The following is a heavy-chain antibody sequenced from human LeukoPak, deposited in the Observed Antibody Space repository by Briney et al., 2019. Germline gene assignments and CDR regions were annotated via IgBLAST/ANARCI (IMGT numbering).Heavy chain of an antibody. Sequence: ASVKVSCKASGYTFTSYYMHWVRQAPGQGLEWMGIINPSGGSTSYAQKFQGRVTMTRDTSTSTVYMELSSLRSEDTAVYYCARVGWLEEEISTNDYWGQGTLVTVSS. J-gene: IGHJ4*02. CDR1: GYTFTSYY. D-gene: IGHD6-19*01. CDR2: INPSGGST. V-gene: IGHV1-46*01. CDR3: ARVGWLEEEISTNDY.